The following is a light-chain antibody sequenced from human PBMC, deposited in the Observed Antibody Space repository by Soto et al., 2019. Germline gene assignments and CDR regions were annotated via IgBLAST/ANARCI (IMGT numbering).Light chain of an antibody. V-gene: IGKV3-20*01. J-gene: IGKJ4*01. Sequence: EIVLTQSPGTLSLSPGERATLSCGASQSVSSSYLAWYQQKPGQAPRLLIYGASSRATGIPDRFSGSESGTDFTLTISRLEPEDFAVYYCRQYGSSPLTFGGGTKVEIK. CDR1: QSVSSSY. CDR2: GAS. CDR3: RQYGSSPLT.